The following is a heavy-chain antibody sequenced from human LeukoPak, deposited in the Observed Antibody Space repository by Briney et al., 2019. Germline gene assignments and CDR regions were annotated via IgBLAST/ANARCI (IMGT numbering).Heavy chain of an antibody. V-gene: IGHV4-31*03. Sequence: SQTLSLTCTVSGGSISSGGYYWSWIRQHPGKGLEWIGYIYYSASTYYNPSLKSRVTISVDTSKNQFSLKLSSVTAADTAVYYCVRERYYYDSSGYLNYYYYGMDVWGQGTTVTVSS. J-gene: IGHJ6*02. D-gene: IGHD3-22*01. CDR2: IYYSAST. CDR3: VRERYYYDSSGYLNYYYYGMDV. CDR1: GGSISSGGYY.